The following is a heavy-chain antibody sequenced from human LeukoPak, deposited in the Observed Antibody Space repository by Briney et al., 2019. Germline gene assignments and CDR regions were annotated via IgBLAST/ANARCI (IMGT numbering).Heavy chain of an antibody. CDR2: IIPIFGTA. D-gene: IGHD3-3*01. J-gene: IGHJ4*02. V-gene: IGHV1-69*13. Sequence: ASVKVSCXASGGTFSSYAFSWVRQAPGQGLEWMGGIIPIFGTANYAQKFQGRVTITADESTSTAYMELSSLRSEDTAVYYCARDQRTNYFDYWGQGTLVTVSS. CDR3: ARDQRTNYFDY. CDR1: GGTFSSYA.